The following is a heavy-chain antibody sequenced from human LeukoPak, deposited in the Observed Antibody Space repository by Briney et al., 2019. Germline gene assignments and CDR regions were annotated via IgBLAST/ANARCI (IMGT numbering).Heavy chain of an antibody. CDR1: GGSISSYY. Sequence: ETLSLTCTVSGGSISSYYWSWVRQAPGKGLEWVSAISGSGGSTYYADSVKGRFTISRDNSKNTLYLQMNSLRAEDTAVYYCAKVRWELLYFDYWGQGTLVTVSS. CDR3: AKVRWELLYFDY. J-gene: IGHJ4*02. D-gene: IGHD1-26*01. V-gene: IGHV3-23*01. CDR2: ISGSGGST.